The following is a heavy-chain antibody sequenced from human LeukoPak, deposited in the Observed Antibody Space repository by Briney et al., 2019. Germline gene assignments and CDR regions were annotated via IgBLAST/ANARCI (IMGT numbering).Heavy chain of an antibody. CDR3: AKDIRFLEWEGYYGMDV. D-gene: IGHD3-3*01. J-gene: IGHJ6*02. Sequence: GGSLRLSCAASGFTFDDYAMHWVRQAPGKGLEWVSGISWNSGSIGYADSVKGRFTISRDNVKNSLYLQMNSLRAEDTALYYCAKDIRFLEWEGYYGMDVWGQGTTVTVSS. CDR1: GFTFDDYA. V-gene: IGHV3-9*01. CDR2: ISWNSGSI.